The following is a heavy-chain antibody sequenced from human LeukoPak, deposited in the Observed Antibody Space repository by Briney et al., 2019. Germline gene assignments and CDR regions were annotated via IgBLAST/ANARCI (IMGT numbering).Heavy chain of an antibody. CDR3: SRGPSCFDY. J-gene: IGHJ4*02. CDR1: GFTVSSYY. Sequence: SGGTLRLSCAASGFTVSSYYMSWVRQAPGKGLEWVSLIYSGGSTYYADSVKGRFTISRDNSKNTLYLQMNSLRAEDTAVYYCSRGPSCFDYWGQGTLVTVSS. CDR2: IYSGGST. V-gene: IGHV3-53*01.